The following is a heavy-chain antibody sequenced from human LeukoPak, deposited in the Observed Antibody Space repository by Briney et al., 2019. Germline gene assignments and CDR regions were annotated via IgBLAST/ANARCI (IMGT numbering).Heavy chain of an antibody. CDR1: GFTVSSNY. CDR3: ARGYCSGGSCYSGSYY. Sequence: GGPLRLSCAASGFTVSSNYMSWVRQAPGKGLEWVSVIYSGGSTYYADSVKGRFTISRDNAKNSVYLQMNSLRAEDTAVYYCARGYCSGGSCYSGSYYWGQGTLVTVSS. CDR2: IYSGGST. D-gene: IGHD2-15*01. J-gene: IGHJ4*02. V-gene: IGHV3-53*01.